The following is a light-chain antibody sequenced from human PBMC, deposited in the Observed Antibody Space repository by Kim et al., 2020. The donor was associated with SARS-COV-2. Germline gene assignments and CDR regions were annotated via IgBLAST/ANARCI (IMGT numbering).Light chain of an antibody. V-gene: IGLV3-9*01. Sequence: ARISVGGNMRGSKKVMWKQQRQGQALVLVIDGDTRRPCGITERFSGSNSGSTATLAISRAQAGDEADYYCQVWNSSTVVFGGGTQLTVL. J-gene: IGLJ2*01. CDR3: QVWNSSTVV. CDR1: MRGSKK. CDR2: GDT.